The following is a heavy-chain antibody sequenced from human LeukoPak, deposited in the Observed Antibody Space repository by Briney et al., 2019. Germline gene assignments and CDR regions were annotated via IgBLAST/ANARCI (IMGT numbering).Heavy chain of an antibody. CDR2: INPKSGGT. Sequence: ASVKVSCKASGYTFTGYFMHWVRQAPGQGPERMGWINPKSGGTNYVQKFQGRVSMTRDTSTSTFFMELRRLTSDDTTVYYCARDLWGSSSGGGYSGNYYYYYMDVWGKGTTVTVSS. CDR1: GYTFTGYF. D-gene: IGHD6-6*01. CDR3: ARDLWGSSSGGGYSGNYYYYYMDV. V-gene: IGHV1-2*02. J-gene: IGHJ6*03.